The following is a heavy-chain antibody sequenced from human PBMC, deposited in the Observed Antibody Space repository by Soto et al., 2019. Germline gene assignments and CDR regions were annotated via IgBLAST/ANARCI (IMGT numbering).Heavy chain of an antibody. CDR1: GGTFSSYA. V-gene: IGHV1-69*13. D-gene: IGHD3-3*01. Sequence: GASVKVSCKASGGTFSSYAISWVRQAPGQGLEWMGGIIPIFGTANYAQKFQGRVTITADESTSTAYMELSSLRSEDTAVYYCARAYDFWSGYDSPDAFDIWGQGTMVTVSS. J-gene: IGHJ3*02. CDR3: ARAYDFWSGYDSPDAFDI. CDR2: IIPIFGTA.